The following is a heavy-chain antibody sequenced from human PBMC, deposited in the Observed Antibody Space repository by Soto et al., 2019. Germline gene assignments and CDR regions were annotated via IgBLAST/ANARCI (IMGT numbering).Heavy chain of an antibody. CDR3: AKDRVRYCSSTSCYTLDY. D-gene: IGHD2-2*02. V-gene: IGHV3-23*01. CDR2: ISGSGGST. Sequence: GGSLRLSCAASGFTFSSYAMSWVRQAPGKXLEWVSAISGSGGSTYYADSVKGRFTISRDNSKNTLYLQMNSLRAEDTAVYYCAKDRVRYCSSTSCYTLDYWGQGTLVTVSS. CDR1: GFTFSSYA. J-gene: IGHJ4*02.